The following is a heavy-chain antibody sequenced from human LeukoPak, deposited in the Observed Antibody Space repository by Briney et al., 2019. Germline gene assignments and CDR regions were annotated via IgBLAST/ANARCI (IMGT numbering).Heavy chain of an antibody. CDR1: GFTFSSYW. CDR2: IKQDGSEK. CDR3: ATDYDWVYLDY. J-gene: IGHJ4*02. D-gene: IGHD3-9*01. Sequence: GGSLRLSCAASGFTFSSYWMSWVRQAPGKGLEWVANIKQDGSEKHYVDSVRGRFTISRDNAKNSLYLQMNSLRAEDTAVYHCATDYDWVYLDYWGQGTLVTVS. V-gene: IGHV3-7*01.